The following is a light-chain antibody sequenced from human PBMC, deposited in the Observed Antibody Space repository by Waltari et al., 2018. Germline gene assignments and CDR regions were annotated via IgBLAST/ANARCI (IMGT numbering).Light chain of an antibody. CDR3: HQYHIYPGT. J-gene: IGKJ1*01. V-gene: IGKV1-5*03. CDR2: KAS. CDR1: QSISNW. Sequence: DIQMTQSPSTLSASVGDRVTITCRASQSISNWLAWYHQRPGEAPNLLIYKASSLEGGVPSRFSGSGSGTEFTLTISSLQPDDFATYYCHQYHIYPGTFGQGTKVEIK.